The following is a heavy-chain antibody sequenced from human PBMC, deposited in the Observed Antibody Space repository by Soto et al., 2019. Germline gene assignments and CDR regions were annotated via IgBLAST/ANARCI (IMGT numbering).Heavy chain of an antibody. Sequence: GGSLRLSCAASGFIFSTYAMNWVRQALGKGLEWVSFVSANGDGTFYADSVKGRFSISRDNSKNILYLQMNNLRADDTAIYFCSKGRLSFDFWGQGTLVTVSS. J-gene: IGHJ4*02. CDR3: SKGRLSFDF. V-gene: IGHV3-23*01. CDR2: VSANGDGT. CDR1: GFIFSTYA.